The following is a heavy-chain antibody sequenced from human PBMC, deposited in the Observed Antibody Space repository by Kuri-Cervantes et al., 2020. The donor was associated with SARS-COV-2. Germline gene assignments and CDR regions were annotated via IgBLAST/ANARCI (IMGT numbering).Heavy chain of an antibody. CDR3: ARGVGTTPYDAFDI. D-gene: IGHD1-26*01. V-gene: IGHV3-74*01. J-gene: IGHJ3*02. CDR2: INSDGSST. Sequence: LSLTCAASGFTFSSYWMHWVRQAPGKGLVWVSRINSDGSSTSYADSVKGRFTISRDNSKNTLYLQMNSLRAEDTAVYYCARGVGTTPYDAFDIWGQGTMVTVSS. CDR1: GFTFSSYW.